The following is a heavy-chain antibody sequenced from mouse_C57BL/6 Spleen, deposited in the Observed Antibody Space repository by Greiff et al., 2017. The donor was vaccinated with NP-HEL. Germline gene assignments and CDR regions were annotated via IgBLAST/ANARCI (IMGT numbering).Heavy chain of an antibody. Sequence: QVQLQQSRAELVRPGASVTLSCKASGYTFTDYEMHWVKQTPVHGLEWIGAIDPETGGTAYNQKFKGKAILTADKSSSTAYMELRSLTSEDSAVYYCTSSEGYYEGMDYWGQGTSVTVSS. CDR2: IDPETGGT. D-gene: IGHD2-3*01. CDR3: TSSEGYYEGMDY. V-gene: IGHV1-15*01. CDR1: GYTFTDYE. J-gene: IGHJ4*01.